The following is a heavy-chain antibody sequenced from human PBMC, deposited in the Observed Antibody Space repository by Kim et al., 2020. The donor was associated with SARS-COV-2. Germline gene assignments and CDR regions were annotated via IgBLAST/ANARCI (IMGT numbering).Heavy chain of an antibody. CDR3: ASSRSGSELLGY. V-gene: IGHV3-21*01. D-gene: IGHD1-26*01. J-gene: IGHJ4*02. Sequence: YGDSVKGRFTICGDKAKNSLYLQMNSLRAEDTAVYYCASSRSGSELLGYWGQGTLVTVSS.